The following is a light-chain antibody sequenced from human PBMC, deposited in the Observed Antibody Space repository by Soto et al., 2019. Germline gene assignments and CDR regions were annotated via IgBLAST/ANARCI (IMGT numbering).Light chain of an antibody. Sequence: QSALTQPASVSGSPGQSITISCTGTSSEVGGYNYVSWYQQHPGKAPKLLIFVVSNRPSGVSNRFSGSKSGNTASLTISGLQAEDEADYYCSSFKVFGTGTKVTVL. CDR1: SSEVGGYNY. CDR3: SSFKV. V-gene: IGLV2-14*03. J-gene: IGLJ1*01. CDR2: VVS.